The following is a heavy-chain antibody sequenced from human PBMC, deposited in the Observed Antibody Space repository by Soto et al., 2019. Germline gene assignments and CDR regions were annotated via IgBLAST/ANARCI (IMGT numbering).Heavy chain of an antibody. CDR2: IYWADNK. V-gene: IGHV2-5*02. J-gene: IGHJ4*02. CDR1: GFSLTTYGEG. D-gene: IGHD3-10*01. Sequence: QISLKESGPTVVKPTQTLTLTCTFSGFSLTTYGEGVAWIRQPPGKALEWLALIYWADNKRYSPSLRTRLTITKDTSKNQVVVTMTDTDPEDTGTYFCAHRPGTGSDDFWGQGILVTVSS. CDR3: AHRPGTGSDDF.